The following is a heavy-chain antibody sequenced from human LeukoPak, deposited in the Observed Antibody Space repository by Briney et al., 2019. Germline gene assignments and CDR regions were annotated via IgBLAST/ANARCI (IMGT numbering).Heavy chain of an antibody. CDR2: ISYDGSNK. J-gene: IGHJ5*02. CDR3: AKDGRRITMIVVVTPSWFDP. D-gene: IGHD3-22*01. V-gene: IGHV3-30*18. CDR1: GFTFSSYG. Sequence: GGSLRVSCAASGFTFSSYGMHWVRQALGKGLEWVAVISYDGSNKYYADSVKGRFTISRDNSKNTLYLQMNSLRAEDTAVYYCAKDGRRITMIVVVTPSWFDPWGQGTLVTVSS.